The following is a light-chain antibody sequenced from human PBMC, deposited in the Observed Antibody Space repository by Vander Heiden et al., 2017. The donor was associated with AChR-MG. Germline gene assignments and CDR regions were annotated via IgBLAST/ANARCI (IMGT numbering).Light chain of an antibody. CDR1: QSVSSSY. CDR3: QQNGSSPPYT. J-gene: IGKJ2*01. Sequence: DIVLTPSPATLSLSPGVRATLSCGASQSVSSSYLAWYQQKPGLAPRLLIYDASSRATGIPDRLSGSGSGTDFTLTISRLEPEDFAVYYCQQNGSSPPYTFGQGTKLEIK. CDR2: DAS. V-gene: IGKV3D-20*01.